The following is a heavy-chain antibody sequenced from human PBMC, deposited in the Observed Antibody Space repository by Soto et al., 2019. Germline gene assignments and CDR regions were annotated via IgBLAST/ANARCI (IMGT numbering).Heavy chain of an antibody. CDR1: GYTFTSYD. Sequence: ASVKVSCKASGYTFTSYDINWVRQATGQGLEWMGWMNPNSGNTGYAQKFQGRVTMTRNTSISTAYMELSSLRSEDTTEYYCGRSGGVVPAAIDGGGQGPLVTVA. CDR3: GRSGGVVPAAIDG. V-gene: IGHV1-8*01. J-gene: IGHJ4*02. D-gene: IGHD2-2*02. CDR2: MNPNSGNT.